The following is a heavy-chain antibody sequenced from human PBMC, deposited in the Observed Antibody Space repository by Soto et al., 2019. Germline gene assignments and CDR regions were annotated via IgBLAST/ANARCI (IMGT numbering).Heavy chain of an antibody. V-gene: IGHV4-61*01. J-gene: IGHJ4*02. CDR1: GGSVSDKTYY. CDR2: VYYSGTT. CDR3: ARTTAVPDTLRSRYFFDY. Sequence: SETLSLTCSVSGGSVSDKTYYWSWIRQPPGKRLEWIGYVYYSGTTNYNPSLKSRVTISVDLSKNRFSLRLSSVTTADTALYYCARTTAVPDTLRSRYFFDYWGQGTLVTVSS. D-gene: IGHD4-17*01.